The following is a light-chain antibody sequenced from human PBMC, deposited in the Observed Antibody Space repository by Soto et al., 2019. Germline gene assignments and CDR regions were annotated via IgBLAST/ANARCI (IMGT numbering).Light chain of an antibody. V-gene: IGLV7-43*01. CDR2: STS. J-gene: IGLJ3*02. CDR3: LLYYGGAQIWV. Sequence: QTVVTQEPSLTVSLGGTVTLTCASSAGAVTSRFYPNWFQQKPGQAPTTLIYSTSNKHSWTPARFSGSLLGGKAALTLSGVQPEDEADNYCLLYYGGAQIWVFGGGTKLTVL. CDR1: AGAVTSRFY.